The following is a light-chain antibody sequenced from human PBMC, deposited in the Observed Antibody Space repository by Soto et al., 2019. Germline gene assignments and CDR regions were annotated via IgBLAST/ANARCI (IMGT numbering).Light chain of an antibody. Sequence: EIRMTQSPSTLSTSVGDRVTIACRASQNIRGWLAWYQQKPGKAPKLLIYDASTLESGVPSRFSGSGSGTEFTLTISSLQPDDFATYYCQQYNSYSWTLGQGTKVDIK. CDR1: QNIRGW. CDR3: QQYNSYSWT. CDR2: DAS. J-gene: IGKJ1*01. V-gene: IGKV1-5*01.